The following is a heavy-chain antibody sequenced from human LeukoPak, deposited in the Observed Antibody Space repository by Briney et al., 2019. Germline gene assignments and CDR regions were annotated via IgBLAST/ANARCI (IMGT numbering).Heavy chain of an antibody. D-gene: IGHD2-2*01. CDR3: APGGRSTSGHYYYYMDV. V-gene: IGHV1-69*05. CDR2: IIPIFGTA. Sequence: SVKVSCKASGGTFSSYAISWVRQAPGQGLEWMGGIIPIFGTANYAQKFQGRVTITTDESTSTAYMELSSLRSEDTAVYYCAPGGRSTSGHYYYYMDVWGKGTTVTVSS. CDR1: GGTFSSYA. J-gene: IGHJ6*03.